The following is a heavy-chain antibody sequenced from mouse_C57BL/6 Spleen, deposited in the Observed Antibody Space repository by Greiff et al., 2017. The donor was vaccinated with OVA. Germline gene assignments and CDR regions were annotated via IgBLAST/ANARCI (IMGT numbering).Heavy chain of an antibody. J-gene: IGHJ3*01. Sequence: VQLQQSGAELMKPGASVKLSCKATGYTFTGYWIEWVKQRPGHGLEWIGEILPGSGSTTYNEKFKGKATFTADTSSNTAYMQLSSLTTEDSAIYYCARDGRLRRGFAYWGQGTLVTVSA. V-gene: IGHV1-9*01. CDR3: ARDGRLRRGFAY. D-gene: IGHD2-4*01. CDR1: GYTFTGYW. CDR2: ILPGSGST.